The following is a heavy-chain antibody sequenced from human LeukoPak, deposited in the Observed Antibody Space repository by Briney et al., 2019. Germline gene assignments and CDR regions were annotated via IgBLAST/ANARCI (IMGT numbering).Heavy chain of an antibody. D-gene: IGHD4-17*01. J-gene: IGHJ4*02. CDR3: ARVNGDYERGGAPDY. CDR2: ISISMIYI. Sequence: WGSLRRYGAGSGFTFCTYTMNWVRQAPSKRLKSVSTISISMIYIYYTDTVKSRFTISRDNARNTMSLQMNNLRAEVTAVYYCARVNGDYERGGAPDYWGQGTLVTVSS. V-gene: IGHV3-21*01. CDR1: GFTFCTYT.